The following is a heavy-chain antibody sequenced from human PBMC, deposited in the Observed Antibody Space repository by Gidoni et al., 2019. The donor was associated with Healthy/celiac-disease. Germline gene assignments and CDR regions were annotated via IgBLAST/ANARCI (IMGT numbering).Heavy chain of an antibody. CDR2: IYYSGST. CDR3: ARHGPIQLWPPHYYYGMDV. D-gene: IGHD5-18*01. Sequence: QVQLQESGPGLVKPSETLSLTCPVAGGSISSYHWSWIPPPPGKGLEWIGYIYYSGSTNYNPSLKSRVTISVDTSKNQFSLKLSSVTAADTAVYYCARHGPIQLWPPHYYYGMDVWGQGTTVTVSS. V-gene: IGHV4-59*08. J-gene: IGHJ6*02. CDR1: GGSISSYH.